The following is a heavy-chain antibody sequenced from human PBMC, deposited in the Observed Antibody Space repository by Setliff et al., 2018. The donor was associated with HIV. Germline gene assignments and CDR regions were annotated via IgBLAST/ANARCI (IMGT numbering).Heavy chain of an antibody. D-gene: IGHD5-18*01. CDR1: GYRFTGFA. CDR2: INAGTGNT. CDR3: ARSLREYSYGSPDY. V-gene: IGHV1-3*01. Sequence: ASVKVSCKASGYRFTGFAIHWVRQAPGQRFEWMGWINAGTGNTKYSQKFQDRVTISRDIHANTAYMELSSLRSEDTAIYYWARSLREYSYGSPDYWGPGTLVTVPQ. J-gene: IGHJ4*02.